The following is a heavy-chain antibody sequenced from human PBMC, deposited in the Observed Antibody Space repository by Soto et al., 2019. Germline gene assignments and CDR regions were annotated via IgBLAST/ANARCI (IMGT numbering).Heavy chain of an antibody. Sequence: EVQLLESGGHLVQPGGSLRLSCAASGFTFSSHAMSWVRQAPGKGLEWVSGISGGGDSTYYADSVKGRFTISRDNSKSTLYLQMNSLRAEDTAVYYCALGYSYAPFDPWGQGTLVTVSS. CDR3: ALGYSYAPFDP. D-gene: IGHD5-18*01. CDR1: GFTFSSHA. V-gene: IGHV3-23*01. J-gene: IGHJ5*02. CDR2: ISGGGDST.